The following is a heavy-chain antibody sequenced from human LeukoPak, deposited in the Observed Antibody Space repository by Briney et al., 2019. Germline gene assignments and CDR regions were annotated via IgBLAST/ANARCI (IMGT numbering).Heavy chain of an antibody. D-gene: IGHD6-19*01. V-gene: IGHV4-59*08. CDR3: ARGHSSGWYSNWFDP. J-gene: IGHJ5*02. CDR2: IYDSGST. Sequence: PSETLSLTCTVSGGSISSYYWSWIRQPPGKGLEWIGYIYDSGSTNYNPSLKSRVTISVDTSKNQFSLKLSSVTAADTAVYYCARGHSSGWYSNWFDPWGQGTLVTVSS. CDR1: GGSISSYY.